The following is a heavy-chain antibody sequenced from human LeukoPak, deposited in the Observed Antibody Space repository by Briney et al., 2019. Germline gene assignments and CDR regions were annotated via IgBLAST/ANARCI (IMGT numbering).Heavy chain of an antibody. J-gene: IGHJ4*02. Sequence: PSETLSLTCTVSGGSISSSSYYWGWIRPPPGKGLEWIGSIYYSGSTYYNPSLKSRVTISVDTSKNQFSLKLSSVTAADTAVYYCARVLSSRVTYFDYWGQGTLVTVSS. CDR1: GGSISSSSYY. V-gene: IGHV4-39*01. D-gene: IGHD6-13*01. CDR2: IYYSGST. CDR3: ARVLSSRVTYFDY.